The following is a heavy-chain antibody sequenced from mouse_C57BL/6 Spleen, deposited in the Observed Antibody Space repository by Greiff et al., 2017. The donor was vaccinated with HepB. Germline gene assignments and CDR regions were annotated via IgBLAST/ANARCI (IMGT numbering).Heavy chain of an antibody. D-gene: IGHD1-1*01. CDR3: ARRGIYYGSSYVDY. J-gene: IGHJ4*01. CDR1: GSPFPPSP. Sequence: LVPPCASLPLSCPASGSPFPPSPLDWMPPNPGQSLEWIGNFHPYNDDTKYNEKFKGKATLTVEKSSSTVYLELSRLTSDDSAVYYCARRGIYYGSSYVDYWGQGTSVTVSS. CDR2: FHPYNDDT. V-gene: IGHV1-47*01.